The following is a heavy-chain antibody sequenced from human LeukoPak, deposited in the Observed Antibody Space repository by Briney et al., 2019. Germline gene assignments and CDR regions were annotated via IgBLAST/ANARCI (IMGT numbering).Heavy chain of an antibody. CDR3: ARVPLI. V-gene: IGHV3-53*01. CDR1: GFTVSSNY. CDR2: IYSGGST. J-gene: IGHJ3*02. Sequence: TGGSLRLSCAASGFTVSSNYMSWVRQAPGKGLEWVSIIYSGGSTFYADSVKGRFTISRDNAKNTLYLQMNSLRAEDTAVYYCARVPLIWGQGTMVTVSS.